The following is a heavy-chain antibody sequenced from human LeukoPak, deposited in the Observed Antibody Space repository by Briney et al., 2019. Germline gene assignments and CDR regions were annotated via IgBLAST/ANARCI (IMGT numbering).Heavy chain of an antibody. CDR1: GYTFTGYY. J-gene: IGHJ4*02. D-gene: IGHD2-15*01. CDR2: INPNSGGT. V-gene: IGHV1-2*06. CDR3: ARGYCSGGSCPTFFDY. Sequence: ASVKVSCKASGYTFTGYYMHWVRQAPGQGLEWVGRINPNSGGTNYAQKFQGRVTMTRDTSISTAYMELSRLRSDDTAVYYCARGYCSGGSCPTFFDYWGQGTLVTVSS.